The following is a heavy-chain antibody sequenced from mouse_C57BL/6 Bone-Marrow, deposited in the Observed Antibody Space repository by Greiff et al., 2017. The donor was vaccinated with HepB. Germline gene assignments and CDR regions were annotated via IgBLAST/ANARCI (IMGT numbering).Heavy chain of an antibody. Sequence: VQLVESGAELARPGASVKLSCKASGYTFTSYGISWVKQRTGQGLEWIGEIYPRSGNTYYNEKFKGKATLTADKSSSTAYMELRSLTSEDSAVYFCARKFHYYGSSQYYFDCWGQGTTLAVSS. V-gene: IGHV1-81*01. J-gene: IGHJ2*01. D-gene: IGHD1-1*01. CDR1: GYTFTSYG. CDR2: IYPRSGNT. CDR3: ARKFHYYGSSQYYFDC.